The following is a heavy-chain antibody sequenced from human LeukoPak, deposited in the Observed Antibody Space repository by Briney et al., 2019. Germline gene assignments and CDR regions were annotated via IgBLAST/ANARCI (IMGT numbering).Heavy chain of an antibody. V-gene: IGHV3-33*06. CDR1: GFTVSSNY. CDR3: AKDHSRRHNYYDSSGPDY. Sequence: PGGSLRLSCAASGFTVSSNYMSWVRQAPGKGLEWVAVIWYDGSSKYYADSVKGRFTISRDNSKNTLYLQMNSLRAEDTAVYYCAKDHSRRHNYYDSSGPDYWGQGTLVTVSS. J-gene: IGHJ4*02. D-gene: IGHD3-22*01. CDR2: IWYDGSSK.